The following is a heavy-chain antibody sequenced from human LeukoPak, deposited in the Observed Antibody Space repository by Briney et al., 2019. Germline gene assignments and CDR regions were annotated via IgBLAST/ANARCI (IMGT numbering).Heavy chain of an antibody. D-gene: IGHD2-2*01. CDR3: ARDLPRGPANY. Sequence: ASVKVSCKASGYTFTNYYLHWVRQGPGQGLEWMAIINPNDGSTSYGQKFQGRVTMTRDTSTSTVYMDVSSLRSEDTAVYYCARDLPRGPANYWGQGTLVTVSS. V-gene: IGHV1-46*01. CDR1: GYTFTNYY. CDR2: INPNDGST. J-gene: IGHJ4*02.